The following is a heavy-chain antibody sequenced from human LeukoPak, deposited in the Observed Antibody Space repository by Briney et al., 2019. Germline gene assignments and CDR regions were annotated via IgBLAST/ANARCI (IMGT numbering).Heavy chain of an antibody. J-gene: IGHJ4*02. CDR3: ATGDYAPGY. CDR2: MWYDGSNK. CDR1: GFTFSSYG. V-gene: IGHV3-33*01. Sequence: PGRSLRLSCAASGFTFSSYGTHWVRQAPGKGLEWVAVMWYDGSNKYYADSVKGRFTISRDNSKNTLYLQMNSLRAEDTAVYYCATGDYAPGYWGQGTLVTVSS. D-gene: IGHD4-17*01.